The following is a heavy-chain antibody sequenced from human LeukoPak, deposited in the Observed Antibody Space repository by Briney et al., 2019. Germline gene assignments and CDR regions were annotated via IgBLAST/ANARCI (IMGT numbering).Heavy chain of an antibody. J-gene: IGHJ4*02. Sequence: GGSLRLSCAASGFTFSSYSMNWVRQAPGKGLEWVSSISSSSSYIYYADSVKGRFTISRDNAKNSLYLQMNSLRAEDTAVCYCARDLLPTVTTGTFDYWGQGTLVTVSS. CDR3: ARDLLPTVTTGTFDY. CDR1: GFTFSSYS. D-gene: IGHD4-17*01. V-gene: IGHV3-21*01. CDR2: ISSSSSYI.